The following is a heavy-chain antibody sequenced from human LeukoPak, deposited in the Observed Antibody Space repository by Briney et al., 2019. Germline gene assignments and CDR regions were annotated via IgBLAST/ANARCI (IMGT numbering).Heavy chain of an antibody. J-gene: IGHJ6*04. Sequence: PGGSLRLSCAASGFTFSSYTMSWVRQAPGKGLEWVSSISSRSSYIYSADSVKGRFTISRDNAKNSLYLQMNSLRAEDTAVYYCAELGITMIGGVWGKGTTVTISS. V-gene: IGHV3-21*01. CDR2: ISSRSSYI. D-gene: IGHD3-10*02. CDR3: AELGITMIGGV. CDR1: GFTFSSYT.